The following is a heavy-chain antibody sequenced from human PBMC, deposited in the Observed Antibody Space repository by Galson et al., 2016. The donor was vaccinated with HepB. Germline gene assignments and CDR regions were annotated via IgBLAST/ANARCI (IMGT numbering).Heavy chain of an antibody. D-gene: IGHD2-21*01. CDR2: INRDGSII. V-gene: IGHV3-74*01. Sequence: RLSCAASGFTFSTYWMHWVRQPPGKGLVWVSRINRDGSIIDYADSVKGRFTTSRDNAKNTLYLQMHSLRAEDTAVYYCVRGLAGVDDHWGQGTMVTVSS. J-gene: IGHJ4*02. CDR1: GFTFSTYW. CDR3: VRGLAGVDDH.